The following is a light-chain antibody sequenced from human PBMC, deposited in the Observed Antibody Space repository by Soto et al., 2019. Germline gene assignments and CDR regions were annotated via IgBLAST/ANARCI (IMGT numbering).Light chain of an antibody. CDR1: SSNIGNNY. CDR2: DND. J-gene: IGLJ2*01. Sequence: QSVLTQPPSVSAAPGQKVTISCSGSSSNIGNNYVFWYQQLPGTAPKLLIYDNDKRPSGIPDRFSGSKSGTSATLGITGLQTGDEADYYCATWDRSLSVVVFGGGTKVTVI. CDR3: ATWDRSLSVVV. V-gene: IGLV1-51*01.